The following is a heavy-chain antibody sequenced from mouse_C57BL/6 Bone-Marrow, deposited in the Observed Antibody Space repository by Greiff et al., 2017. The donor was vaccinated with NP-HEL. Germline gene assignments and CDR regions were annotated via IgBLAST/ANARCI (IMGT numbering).Heavy chain of an antibody. Sequence: EVQLQQSGPVLVKPGASVKMSCKASGYTFTDYYMNWVKQSHGKSLEWIGVINPYNGGTSYNQKFKGKATLTVDKSSSTAYMELNSLTSEDSAVYYCASPFYYGNERDYWGQGTTLTVSS. J-gene: IGHJ2*01. D-gene: IGHD1-1*01. CDR1: GYTFTDYY. CDR2: INPYNGGT. V-gene: IGHV1-19*01. CDR3: ASPFYYGNERDY.